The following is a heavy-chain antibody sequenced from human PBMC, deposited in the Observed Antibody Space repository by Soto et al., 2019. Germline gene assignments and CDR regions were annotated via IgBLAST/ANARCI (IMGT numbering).Heavy chain of an antibody. Sequence: GGSLRLSCAASGFTFSSYGMHWVRQAPGKGLEWVAVISYDGSNKYYADSVKGRFTISRDNSKNTLYLQMNSLRAEDTAVYYCAKDQGIRYNWNYGYYYYGMYVWGQGTTVTVSS. CDR1: GFTFSSYG. CDR3: AKDQGIRYNWNYGYYYYGMYV. CDR2: ISYDGSNK. V-gene: IGHV3-30*18. D-gene: IGHD1-7*01. J-gene: IGHJ6*02.